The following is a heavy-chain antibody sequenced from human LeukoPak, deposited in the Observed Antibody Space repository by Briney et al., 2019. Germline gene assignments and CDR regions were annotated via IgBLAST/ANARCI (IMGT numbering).Heavy chain of an antibody. CDR2: ISGSGGST. V-gene: IGHV3-23*01. CDR3: AKDLSRELLGGNWFDP. J-gene: IGHJ5*02. D-gene: IGHD1-26*01. CDR1: GFTYSSYG. Sequence: PGGTLRLSCAASGFTYSSYGMSWVRQAPGKGLEWVSAISGSGGSTYYADSVKGRFTISRDNSKNTLYLQMNSLRAEDTAVYYCAKDLSRELLGGNWFDPWGQGTLVTVSS.